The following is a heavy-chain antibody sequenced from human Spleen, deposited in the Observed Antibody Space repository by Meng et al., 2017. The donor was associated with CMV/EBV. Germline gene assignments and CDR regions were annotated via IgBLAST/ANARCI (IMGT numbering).Heavy chain of an antibody. CDR3: ARGSVPVVVPAATDY. Sequence: GESLKISCAASGFTFSTYPMHWVRQAPGKGLEWVSSISSSSSYIYYADSVKGRFTISRDNAKNSLYLQMNSLRAEDTAVYYCARGSVPVVVPAATDYWGQGTLVTVSS. CDR1: GFTFSTYP. CDR2: ISSSSSYI. J-gene: IGHJ4*02. V-gene: IGHV3-21*01. D-gene: IGHD2-2*01.